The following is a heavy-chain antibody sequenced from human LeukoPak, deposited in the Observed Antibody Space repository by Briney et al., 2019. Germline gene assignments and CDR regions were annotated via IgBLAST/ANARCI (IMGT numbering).Heavy chain of an antibody. Sequence: GGSLRLSCAVSGFTFDDYAMHWVRQAPGKGLEWVAFMRYDGSNRNYADSVKGRFTISRDNSKNTLYLQMNSLRAEDTAVYYCAKGVKVPLLRYFSYYMDVWGKGTTVTISS. J-gene: IGHJ6*03. CDR2: MRYDGSNR. CDR3: AKGVKVPLLRYFSYYMDV. V-gene: IGHV3-30*02. D-gene: IGHD3-9*01. CDR1: GFTFDDYA.